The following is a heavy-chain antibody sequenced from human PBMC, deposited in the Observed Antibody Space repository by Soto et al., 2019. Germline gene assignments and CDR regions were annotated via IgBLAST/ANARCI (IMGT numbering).Heavy chain of an antibody. CDR3: AREGPDSSYDAFDI. Sequence: PGGSLRLSCAASGFTFNSYAMHWVRQAPGKGLEWVAVISYDGSNKYYADSVKGRFTISRDNSKNTLYLQMNSLRAEDTAVYYCAREGPDSSYDAFDIWGQGTMVTVSS. J-gene: IGHJ3*02. D-gene: IGHD3-22*01. CDR2: ISYDGSNK. V-gene: IGHV3-30-3*01. CDR1: GFTFNSYA.